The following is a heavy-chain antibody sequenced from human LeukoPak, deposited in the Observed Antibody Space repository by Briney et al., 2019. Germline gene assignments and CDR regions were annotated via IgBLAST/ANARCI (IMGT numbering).Heavy chain of an antibody. CDR3: ARDGGPGYFDWLTI. V-gene: IGHV4-59*01. Sequence: PSETLSLTCTVSGGSISSYHWSWIRQPPGKGLEWIGYIYYSGSTNYNPSLKSRVTISVDTSKNQFSLKLSSVTAADTAVYYCARDGGPGYFDWLTIWGQGTMVTVSS. CDR2: IYYSGST. CDR1: GGSISSYH. D-gene: IGHD3-9*01. J-gene: IGHJ3*02.